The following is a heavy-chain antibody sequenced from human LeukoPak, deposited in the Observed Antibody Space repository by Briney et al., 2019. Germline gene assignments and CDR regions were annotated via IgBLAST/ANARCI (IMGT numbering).Heavy chain of an antibody. CDR2: ISSSGSTI. J-gene: IGHJ6*03. CDR3: AKLWTVTTPGGYYVDV. CDR1: GFTFSDYY. D-gene: IGHD4-17*01. V-gene: IGHV3-11*04. Sequence: PGGSLRLSCAASGFTFSDYYMSWIRQAPGKGLEWVSYISSSGSTIYYADFVKGRFTISRDNAKNSLYLQMNSLRAEDTAVYYCAKLWTVTTPGGYYVDVWGKGTTVTVSS.